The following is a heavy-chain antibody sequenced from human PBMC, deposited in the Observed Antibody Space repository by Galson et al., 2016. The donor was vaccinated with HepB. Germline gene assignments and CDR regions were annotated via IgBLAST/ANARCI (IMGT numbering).Heavy chain of an antibody. D-gene: IGHD6-19*01. CDR3: ARSSWSSGCWGSNDY. CDR2: IRSGSDAI. J-gene: IGHJ4*02. Sequence: SLRLSCAASGFTFGSYSMNWVRQAPGKGLEWVSYIRSGSDAIYYADSVKGRFTMSRDNVKNSLFLQMNSLRVEDTAVYYCARSSWSSGCWGSNDYWGQGTLVTVSS. V-gene: IGHV3-48*01. CDR1: GFTFGSYS.